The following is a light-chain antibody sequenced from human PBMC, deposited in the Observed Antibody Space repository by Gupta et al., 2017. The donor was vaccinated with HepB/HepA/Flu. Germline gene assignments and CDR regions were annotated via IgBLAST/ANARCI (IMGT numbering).Light chain of an antibody. CDR3: LQSDSYPRT. CDR2: GAS. CDR1: QSVGTY. J-gene: IGKJ1*01. Sequence: TKMTVSPSSLSASVGDNITITCRASQSVGTYLNWYQQKPGRAPNLLFHGASTLHSGVPSRFSGSGSGTDFTLIISDLQPDDFAIYSCLQSDSYPRTFGQGTKVE. V-gene: IGKV1-39*01.